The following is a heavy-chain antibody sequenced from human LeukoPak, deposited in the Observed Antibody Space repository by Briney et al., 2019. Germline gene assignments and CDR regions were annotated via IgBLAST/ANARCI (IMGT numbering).Heavy chain of an antibody. J-gene: IGHJ4*02. CDR1: GGSITSNTYY. D-gene: IGHD3-10*01. V-gene: IGHV4-39*02. CDR2: IYYSGST. CDR3: ARDSGGGSGSYYRYFDY. Sequence: SETLSLTCTVSGGSITSNTYYWAWIRQPPRKGLEWIGSIYYSGSTYYNPSLKSRVTISVDTSKNQFSLKLSSVTAAGTAVYYCARDSGGGSGSYYRYFDYWGQGTLVTVSS.